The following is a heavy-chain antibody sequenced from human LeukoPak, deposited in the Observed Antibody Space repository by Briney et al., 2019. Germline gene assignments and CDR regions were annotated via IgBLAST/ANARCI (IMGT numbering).Heavy chain of an antibody. CDR1: GFTFNDYY. CDR3: ARDSGDSSGEVYFDY. J-gene: IGHJ4*02. CDR2: ISSSGSTI. D-gene: IGHD6-19*01. V-gene: IGHV3-11*01. Sequence: GGSLRLSCATSGFTFNDYYMSWIRQAPGKGLEWVSYISSSGSTIYYADSVKGRFTISRDNAKNSLYLQMNSLRAEDTAVYYCARDSGDSSGEVYFDYWGQGTLVTVFS.